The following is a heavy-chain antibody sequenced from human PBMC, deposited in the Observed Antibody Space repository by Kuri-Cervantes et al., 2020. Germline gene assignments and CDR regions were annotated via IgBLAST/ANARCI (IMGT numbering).Heavy chain of an antibody. Sequence: SGPTLVKPTQTLTLTCTSSGFSLSTSGVGVGWIRQPPGKALEWLALIYWDDDKRYSPSLKSRLTITKDTSKNQVVLTMTNMDPVDTATYYCARISCNYYYYGMDVWGQGTTVTVSS. CDR1: GFSLSTSGVG. CDR3: ARISCNYYYYGMDV. D-gene: IGHD3-9*01. V-gene: IGHV2-5*02. J-gene: IGHJ6*02. CDR2: IYWDDDK.